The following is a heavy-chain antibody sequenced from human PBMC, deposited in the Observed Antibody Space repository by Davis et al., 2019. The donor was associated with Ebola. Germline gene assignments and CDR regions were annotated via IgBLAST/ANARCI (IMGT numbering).Heavy chain of an antibody. CDR3: ARRLLWFGEFPKLYYYYYGMDV. Sequence: GESLKISCAASGFTFSDYYMSWIRQAPGKGLEWVSYISSSGSTIYYADSVKGRFTISRDNAKNSLYLQMNSLRAEDTAVYYCARRLLWFGEFPKLYYYYYGMDVWGKGTTVTVSS. CDR2: ISSSGSTI. D-gene: IGHD3-10*01. J-gene: IGHJ6*04. CDR1: GFTFSDYY. V-gene: IGHV3-11*01.